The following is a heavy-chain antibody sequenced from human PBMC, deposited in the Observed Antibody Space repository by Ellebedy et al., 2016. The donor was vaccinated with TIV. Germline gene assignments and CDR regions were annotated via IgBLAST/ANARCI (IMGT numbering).Heavy chain of an antibody. V-gene: IGHV3-74*01. Sequence: PGGSLRLSCVASGFAFSSRWIHWVRQAPGKGLVWVSHLNSDGSSTTYADSVKGRFTISRDNAKDTVYLQMNSLRAEDTAVYYCGRDDRYGLDVWGQGTTVTVSS. CDR2: LNSDGSST. CDR1: GFAFSSRW. J-gene: IGHJ6*02. CDR3: GRDDRYGLDV.